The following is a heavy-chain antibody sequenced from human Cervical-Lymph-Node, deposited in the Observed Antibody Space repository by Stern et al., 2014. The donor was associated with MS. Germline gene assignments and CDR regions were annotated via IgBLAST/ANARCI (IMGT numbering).Heavy chain of an antibody. CDR3: ARRGHGYMGIDY. CDR2: IYPGDSET. J-gene: IGHJ4*02. Sequence: EVQLVESGAEVKKPGESLTISCEVSGYRFTNNWIGWVRQMPGKGLEWMGIIYPGDSETKYSQSVQGQVTILVDKSNTTTYLQWSSLKASDTAIYYCARRGHGYMGIDYWGQGTLVTVSS. CDR1: GYRFTNNW. V-gene: IGHV5-51*03. D-gene: IGHD1-1*01.